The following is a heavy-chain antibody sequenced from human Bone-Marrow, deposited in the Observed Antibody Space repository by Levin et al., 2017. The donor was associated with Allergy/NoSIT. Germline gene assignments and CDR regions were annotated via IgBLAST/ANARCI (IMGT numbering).Heavy chain of an antibody. D-gene: IGHD6-13*01. Sequence: SETLSLTCTVSGGSISSGGYYWSWIRQHPGKGLEFIGYIYYSGSTYYNRSLKSRVTISVDTSKNQFSLKLSSVTAADTAVYYCARRLYSSSWYSGDVWGQGTTVTVSS. CDR1: GGSISSGGYY. V-gene: IGHV4-31*03. CDR2: IYYSGST. J-gene: IGHJ6*02. CDR3: ARRLYSSSWYSGDV.